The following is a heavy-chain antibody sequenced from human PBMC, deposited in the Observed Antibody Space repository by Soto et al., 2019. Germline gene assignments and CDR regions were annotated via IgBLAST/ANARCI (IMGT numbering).Heavy chain of an antibody. V-gene: IGHV3-74*01. CDR2: INNDGSTT. D-gene: IGHD4-17*01. CDR3: TRERGLVYGDYAQDF. J-gene: IGHJ4*02. CDR1: GFTFSNHW. Sequence: EVQLVESGGGLVQPGGSLRLSCAASGFTFSNHWVHWVRQAPGKGLVWVSRINNDGSTTNYADSVKGRFTISRDNAKNTLYLQMNSLRAEDTAVYYCTRERGLVYGDYAQDFWGQGTLVTVST.